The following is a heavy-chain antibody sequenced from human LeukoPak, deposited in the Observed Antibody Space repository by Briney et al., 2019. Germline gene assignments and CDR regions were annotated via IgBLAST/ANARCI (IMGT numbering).Heavy chain of an antibody. CDR1: GFTFSSYE. D-gene: IGHD2-21*02. Sequence: AGGSLRLSCAASGFTFSSYEMNWVRQAPGKGLEWVSYISSSGSTIYYADSVKGRFTISRDNAKNSLYLQMNSLRAEDTAVYYCARLAYCGGDCPIDYWSQGTLVTVSS. CDR2: ISSSGSTI. J-gene: IGHJ4*02. CDR3: ARLAYCGGDCPIDY. V-gene: IGHV3-48*03.